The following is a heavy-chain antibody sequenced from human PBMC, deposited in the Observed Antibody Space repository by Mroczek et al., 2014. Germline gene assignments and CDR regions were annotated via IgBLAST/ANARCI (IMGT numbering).Heavy chain of an antibody. V-gene: IGHV4-34*01. CDR2: INHSGST. CDR1: GGSFSGYY. J-gene: IGHJ2*01. CDR3: ARAPRRRQWLWYFDL. D-gene: IGHD6-19*01. Sequence: QVQLQQWGAGLLKPSETLSLTCAVYGGSFSGYYWSWIRQPPGKGLEWIGEINHSGSTNYNPSLKSRVTISVDTSKNQFSLKLSSVTAADTAVYYCARAPRRRQWLWYFDLWGRGTLVTVSS.